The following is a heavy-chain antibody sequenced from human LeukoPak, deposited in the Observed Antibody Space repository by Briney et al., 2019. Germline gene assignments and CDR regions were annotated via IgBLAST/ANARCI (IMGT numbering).Heavy chain of an antibody. J-gene: IGHJ6*02. Sequence: SVKVSCKASGGTFSSYAISWVRQAPGQGLEWMGWIIPILGIANYAQKFQGRVTITADKSTSTAYMELRSLRSDDTAVYYCARGDGYNLYYYSGMDVWGQGTTVTVSS. D-gene: IGHD5-24*01. CDR2: IIPILGIA. CDR3: ARGDGYNLYYYSGMDV. CDR1: GGTFSSYA. V-gene: IGHV1-69*10.